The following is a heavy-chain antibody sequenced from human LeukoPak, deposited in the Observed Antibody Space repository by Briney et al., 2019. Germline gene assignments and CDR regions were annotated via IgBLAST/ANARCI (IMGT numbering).Heavy chain of an antibody. V-gene: IGHV3-23*01. CDR3: AKARSLYYYDSSGYFLPIYYFDY. D-gene: IGHD3-22*01. CDR1: GFTVSSNY. Sequence: GGSLRLSCAASGFTVSSNYMSWVRQAPGKGLEWVSGISGSGDGTNYADPVKGRFTISRDNSKDTLYLQMNSLGVEDTAVYYCAKARSLYYYDSSGYFLPIYYFDYWGQGTRVTVSS. CDR2: ISGSGDGT. J-gene: IGHJ4*02.